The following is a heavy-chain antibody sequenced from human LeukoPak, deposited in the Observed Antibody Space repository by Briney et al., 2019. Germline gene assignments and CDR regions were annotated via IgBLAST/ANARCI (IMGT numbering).Heavy chain of an antibody. Sequence: GGSLRLSCAASGFTFSSYGMHWVRQAPGKGLEWVAVISYDGSNKYYADSVRGRFTISRDNSKNTLYLQMNSLRVEDTAVYYCANWPHDAFDIWGQGTMVTVSS. V-gene: IGHV3-30*18. J-gene: IGHJ3*02. CDR2: ISYDGSNK. CDR1: GFTFSSYG. CDR3: ANWPHDAFDI.